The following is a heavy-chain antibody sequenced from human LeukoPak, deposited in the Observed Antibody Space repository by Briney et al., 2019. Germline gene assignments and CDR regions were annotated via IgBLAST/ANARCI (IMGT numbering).Heavy chain of an antibody. Sequence: GGSLRLSCAASGFTFSSYGMHWVGQAPGKGLEWVAVISYDGSNKYYADSVKGRFTISRDNSKNTLYLQMNSLRAEDTAVYYCAKDLVYLGYCTSTSCYAYAIDIWGQGTMVTVSS. CDR1: GFTFSSYG. CDR3: AKDLVYLGYCTSTSCYAYAIDI. V-gene: IGHV3-30*18. D-gene: IGHD2-2*01. J-gene: IGHJ3*02. CDR2: ISYDGSNK.